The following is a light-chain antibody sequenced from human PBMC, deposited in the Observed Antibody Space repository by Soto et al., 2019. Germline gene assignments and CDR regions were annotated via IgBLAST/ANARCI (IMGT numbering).Light chain of an antibody. V-gene: IGKV3-15*01. Sequence: EIVMTQSPATLFVSPGERATLSCRASQSVGSNLAWYQQKPGQAPRLLIYGASTRATGIPARFSGSGSGTEFTLTISSLQSEDFAIYFCQQYNYWPPDRTFGQGTKVEIK. CDR2: GAS. CDR1: QSVGSN. J-gene: IGKJ1*01. CDR3: QQYNYWPPDRT.